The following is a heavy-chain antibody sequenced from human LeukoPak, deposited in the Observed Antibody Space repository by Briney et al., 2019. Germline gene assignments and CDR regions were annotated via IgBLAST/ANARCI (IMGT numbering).Heavy chain of an antibody. D-gene: IGHD1-26*01. CDR2: ISGSGGST. CDR1: GFTFSSYA. Sequence: GGSLRLSCAASGFTFSSYAMTWVRQAPGKGLEWVSDISGSGGSTYYADSVKGRFTISRDNSKNTLHLQMNSLRAEDTAVYYCAKDGTNVYYYYMDVWGKGTTVTVSS. J-gene: IGHJ6*03. CDR3: AKDGTNVYYYYMDV. V-gene: IGHV3-23*01.